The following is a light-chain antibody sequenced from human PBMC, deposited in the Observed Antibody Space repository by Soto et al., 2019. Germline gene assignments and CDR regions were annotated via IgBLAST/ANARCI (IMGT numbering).Light chain of an antibody. CDR3: QQYNNWPRAT. J-gene: IGKJ4*01. V-gene: IGKV3-15*01. Sequence: VITQSPATLSVSPGERATLSCRASQSISSNLAWYQQKPGQAPRLLMFRTSTRATGVPARFSGSGSGTEFNITISSLQSEDFAVYYCQQYNNWPRATFGGRTMVDI. CDR2: RTS. CDR1: QSISSN.